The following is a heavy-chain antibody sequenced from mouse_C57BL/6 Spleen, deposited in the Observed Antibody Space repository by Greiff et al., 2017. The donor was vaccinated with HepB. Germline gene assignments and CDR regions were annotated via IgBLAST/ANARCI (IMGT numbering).Heavy chain of an antibody. CDR1: GYTFTSYW. Sequence: QVQLQQPGAELVRPGSSVKLSCKASGYTFTSYWMHWVKQRPIQGLEWIGNIDPPDSETHYNQKFKDKATLTVDKSSSTAYMQISSLTAEDSAVYYCERDWDYDGYFDVWGTGTTVTVSS. V-gene: IGHV1-52*01. CDR2: IDPPDSET. J-gene: IGHJ1*03. CDR3: ERDWDYDGYFDV. D-gene: IGHD2-3*01.